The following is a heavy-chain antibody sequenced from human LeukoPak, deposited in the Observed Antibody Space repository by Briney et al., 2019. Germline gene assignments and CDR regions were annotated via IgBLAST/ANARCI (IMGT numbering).Heavy chain of an antibody. CDR3: ARDATAQQLVHYFDY. J-gene: IGHJ4*02. CDR1: GFTVTNNF. V-gene: IGHV3-53*01. D-gene: IGHD6-13*01. Sequence: PGGSLRLSCAVSGFTVTNNFMTWVRQAPGKGLEWVSLIYDGGDTYYADSVKGRFTISGDKSSNTLYLQMNGLRAEDTAMYYCARDATAQQLVHYFDYWGQGTLVTVSS. CDR2: IYDGGDT.